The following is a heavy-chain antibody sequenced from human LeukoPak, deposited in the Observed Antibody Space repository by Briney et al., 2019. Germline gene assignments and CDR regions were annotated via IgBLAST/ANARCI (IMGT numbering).Heavy chain of an antibody. CDR1: GGSFSGYY. CDR2: INHSGST. V-gene: IGHV4-34*01. J-gene: IGHJ3*02. D-gene: IGHD2-2*01. CDR3: ARGSVNYCSSTSCSGAFDI. Sequence: SETLSLTCAVYGGSFSGYYWGWIRQPPGKGLEWIGEINHSGSTNYNPSLKSLVTISVDTSKNQFSLKLSSVTAADTAVYYCARGSVNYCSSTSCSGAFDIWGQGTMVTVSS.